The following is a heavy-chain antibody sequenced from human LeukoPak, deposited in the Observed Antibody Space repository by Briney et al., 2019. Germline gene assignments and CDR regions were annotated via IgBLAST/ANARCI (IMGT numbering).Heavy chain of an antibody. V-gene: IGHV3-7*03. J-gene: IGHJ4*02. CDR2: IKQDGSEK. CDR3: AREDSGYGEPNYYFDY. Sequence: GGSLRLSCAASGFTFSSYGMSWVRQAPGKGMEWVATIKQDGSEKYYVDSVKGRFTISRDNAKNSLYLQMNSLRAEDTAVYYCAREDSGYGEPNYYFDYWGQGTPVTVSS. CDR1: GFTFSSYG. D-gene: IGHD5-12*01.